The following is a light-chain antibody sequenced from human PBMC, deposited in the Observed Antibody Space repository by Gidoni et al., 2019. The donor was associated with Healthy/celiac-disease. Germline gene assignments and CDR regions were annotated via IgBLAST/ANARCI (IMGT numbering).Light chain of an antibody. CDR1: SSNIGSNT. Sequence: QPVLTQPPSASGTTGQRVTISCSGSSSNIGSNTVNWYQQLPGTAPKLLIYSNNQRPSGVPDRFSGSKSGTSASLAISGLQAEDEADYYCAAWDDSLNALFGTGTKVTVL. J-gene: IGLJ1*01. V-gene: IGLV1-44*01. CDR3: AAWDDSLNAL. CDR2: SNN.